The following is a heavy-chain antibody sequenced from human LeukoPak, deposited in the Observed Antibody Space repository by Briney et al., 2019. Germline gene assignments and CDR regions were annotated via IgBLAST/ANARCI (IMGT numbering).Heavy chain of an antibody. CDR2: ISGSGGST. J-gene: IGHJ4*02. Sequence: PGGSLRLSCAASGFTFSSYAMSWVRQAPGKGLEWVSAISGSGGSTYYADSVKGRFTISRDNSKNTLYLQMNSLRAEDTAVYYCAKGFSYYDSSGYWDYWGQGTLVTVSS. CDR1: GFTFSSYA. V-gene: IGHV3-23*01. D-gene: IGHD3-22*01. CDR3: AKGFSYYDSSGYWDY.